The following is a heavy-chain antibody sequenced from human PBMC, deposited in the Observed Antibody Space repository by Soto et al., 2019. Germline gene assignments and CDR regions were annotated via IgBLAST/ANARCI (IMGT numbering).Heavy chain of an antibody. V-gene: IGHV5-51*01. J-gene: IGHJ4*02. CDR2: IYPGDSDT. CDR1: GYSFTTYW. D-gene: IGHD3-10*01. Sequence: EVQLVQSGAEVKKPGESLKISCKGSGYSFTTYWIGWLRQMPGKGLEWMGIIYPGDSDTRYSPSFQGLVTISADKSIGTAYLQWSSLKASDTAMYYCARRKGSYGSGSHNPLDYWGQGTLVTVSS. CDR3: ARRKGSYGSGSHNPLDY.